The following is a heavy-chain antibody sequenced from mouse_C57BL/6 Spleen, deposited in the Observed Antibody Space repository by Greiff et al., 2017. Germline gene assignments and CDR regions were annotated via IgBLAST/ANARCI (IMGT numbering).Heavy chain of an antibody. J-gene: IGHJ4*01. V-gene: IGHV1-50*01. D-gene: IGHD1-1*01. CDR3: ARSSSYDYAMDY. CDR1: GYTFTSYW. CDR2: IDPSDSYT. Sequence: QVQLQQPGAELVMPGASVKLSCKASGYTFTSYWMQWVKQRPGQGLEWIGEIDPSDSYTNYNQKFKGKATLTVDTSSSTAYMQLSSLTSEDSAVYYCARSSSYDYAMDYWGQGTSVTVSS.